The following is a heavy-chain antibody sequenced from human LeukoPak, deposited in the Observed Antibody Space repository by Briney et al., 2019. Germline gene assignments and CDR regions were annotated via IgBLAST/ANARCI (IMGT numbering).Heavy chain of an antibody. V-gene: IGHV4-61*02. CDR2: IYTSGST. Sequence: PSQTLSLTCTVSGGSISSGSYYWSWIRQPAGKGLEWIGRIYTSGSTNYNPSLKSRVTISVDTSKDQFSLKLSSVTAADTAVYYCARDRSANYYYYMDVWGKGTTVTVSS. D-gene: IGHD6-25*01. CDR1: GGSISSGSYY. J-gene: IGHJ6*03. CDR3: ARDRSANYYYYMDV.